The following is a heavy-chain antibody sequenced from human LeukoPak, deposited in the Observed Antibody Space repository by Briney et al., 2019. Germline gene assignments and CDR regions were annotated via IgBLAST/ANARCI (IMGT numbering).Heavy chain of an antibody. CDR2: IYYSGST. J-gene: IGHJ4*02. V-gene: IGHV4-39*01. Sequence: SETLSLTCTVSGGSISSSSYYWGWIRQPPGKGLEWIGSIYYSGSTYYNPSLKSRVTISVDTSKNQFSLKLSSVTAADTAVYYCAIRGEYYYDSSGYAFFDYWGQGTLVTVSS. D-gene: IGHD3-22*01. CDR3: AIRGEYYYDSSGYAFFDY. CDR1: GGSISSSSYY.